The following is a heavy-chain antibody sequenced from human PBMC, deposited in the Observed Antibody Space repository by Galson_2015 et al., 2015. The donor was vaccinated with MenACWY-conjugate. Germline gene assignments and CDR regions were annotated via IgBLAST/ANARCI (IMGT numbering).Heavy chain of an antibody. J-gene: IGHJ6*02. CDR1: GGTFSSYA. CDR2: IIPIFGTA. Sequence: SVKVSCKASGGTFSSYAISWVRQAPGQGLEWMGGIIPIFGTANYAQKFQGRVTITADESTSTAYMELSSLRSEDTAVYYCARDRSSWYLGDYYYYGMDVWGQGTTVTVSS. D-gene: IGHD6-13*01. V-gene: IGHV1-69*13. CDR3: ARDRSSWYLGDYYYYGMDV.